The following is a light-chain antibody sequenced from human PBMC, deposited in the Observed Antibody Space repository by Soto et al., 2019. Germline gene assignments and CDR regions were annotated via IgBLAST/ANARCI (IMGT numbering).Light chain of an antibody. V-gene: IGKV1-9*01. Sequence: DIQLTQSPSFLSASVGDRVTITCRASQDISSSLAWYQQKPGKAPKILMYAASSLESWVPSRFTGSESGTEFTLTISSLQPDDFATYYCQQVNSCPPFTFGGGTTVEIK. CDR1: QDISSS. CDR2: AAS. J-gene: IGKJ4*01. CDR3: QQVNSCPPFT.